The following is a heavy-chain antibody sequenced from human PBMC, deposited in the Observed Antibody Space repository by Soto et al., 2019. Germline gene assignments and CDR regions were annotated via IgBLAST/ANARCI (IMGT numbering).Heavy chain of an antibody. CDR1: GFTFSSHG. J-gene: IGHJ4*02. Sequence: PGGSLRLSCAASGFTFSSHGMHWVRQSPGKGLEWVAVIWFDGSHKFYADSVKGRFTISRDNSKNTLYLQMDSLSAEDTAVYYCARDSGEDFFDYWGQGAVVTVSS. CDR2: IWFDGSHK. D-gene: IGHD3-10*01. V-gene: IGHV3-33*08. CDR3: ARDSGEDFFDY.